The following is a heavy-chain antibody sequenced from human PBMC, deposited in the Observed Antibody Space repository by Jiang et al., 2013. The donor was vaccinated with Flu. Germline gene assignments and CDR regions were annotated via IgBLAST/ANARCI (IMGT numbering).Heavy chain of an antibody. D-gene: IGHD3-16*01. V-gene: IGHV2-70*11. CDR2: IDWDDDK. CDR1: GFSLSTSGMC. Sequence: KPTQTLTLTCTFSGFSLSTSGMCVSWIRQPPGKALEWLARIDWDDDKYYSTSLKTRLTISKDTSKNQVVLTMTNMDPVDTATYYCARLMITFGGVILYYFDYWGQGTLVTVSS. J-gene: IGHJ4*02. CDR3: ARLMITFGGVILYYFDY.